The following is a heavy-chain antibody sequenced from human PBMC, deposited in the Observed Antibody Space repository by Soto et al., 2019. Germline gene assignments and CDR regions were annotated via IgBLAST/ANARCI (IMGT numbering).Heavy chain of an antibody. V-gene: IGHV4-59*01. Sequence: TSETLSLTCTVSGDSIGSYYWSWIRQPPGKGLEWIGYIYDSGSNHYNPSLKSRVTISEDTSKNQFSLKLSSVTAADTAVYYCARAGGLGAVAVDYWGQGTLVTVSS. CDR2: IYDSGSN. CDR3: ARAGGLGAVAVDY. CDR1: GDSIGSYY. D-gene: IGHD6-19*01. J-gene: IGHJ4*02.